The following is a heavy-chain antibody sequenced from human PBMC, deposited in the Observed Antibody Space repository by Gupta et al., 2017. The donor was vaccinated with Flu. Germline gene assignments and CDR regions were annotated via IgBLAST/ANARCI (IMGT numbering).Heavy chain of an antibody. V-gene: IGHV3-30*18. D-gene: IGHD2-2*01. CDR1: GFTISSYG. CDR2: IASDGSHK. J-gene: IGHJ6*03. Sequence: QLVESGGGVVQFGTSMRLSCAAYGFTISSYGMSWVRTCPGKGLAWVAYIASDGSHKDYADSVRGRFTISRDNSKNTLSLEMDSLRVEDTAVYYCAKDGPWTASCPYYCYYMDVWGKGTTVTDAS. CDR3: AKDGPWTASCPYYCYYMDV.